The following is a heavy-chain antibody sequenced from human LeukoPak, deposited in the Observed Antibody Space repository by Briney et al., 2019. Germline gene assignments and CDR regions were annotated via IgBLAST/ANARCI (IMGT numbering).Heavy chain of an antibody. CDR2: ISSSGSTI. V-gene: IGHV3-48*03. CDR3: AKSNGYGLVDI. J-gene: IGHJ3*02. Sequence: PGGSLRLSCAASGFTFSSYDMNWVRQAPGKGLEWVSYISSSGSTIFYADSVKGRFTISRDNAKNSLNLHMNSLRAEDTAVYYCAKSNGYGLVDIWGQGTMVTVSS. D-gene: IGHD3-10*01. CDR1: GFTFSSYD.